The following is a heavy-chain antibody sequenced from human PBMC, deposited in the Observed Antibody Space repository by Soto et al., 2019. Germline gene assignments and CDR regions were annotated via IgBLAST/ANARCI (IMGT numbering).Heavy chain of an antibody. CDR1: GFTFNAYG. CDR2: ISSDGSSK. V-gene: IGHV3-30*18. D-gene: IGHD5-12*01. Sequence: QVQLVESGGGVVQPGRSLRLSCAASGFTFNAYGMHWVRQAPGKGLVWVAVISSDGSSKYYADSVQGRFTISRDNSKNTVALQMTSLRAEDTAVYYCVKDLRWSGYDLFDYWGQGVLVTVSS. CDR3: VKDLRWSGYDLFDY. J-gene: IGHJ4*02.